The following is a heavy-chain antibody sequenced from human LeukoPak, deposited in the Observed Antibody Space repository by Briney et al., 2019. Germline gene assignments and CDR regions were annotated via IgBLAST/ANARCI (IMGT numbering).Heavy chain of an antibody. J-gene: IGHJ4*02. CDR2: ISGSGGST. Sequence: PGGSLRLSCAASGFTFSSYALNWVRQAPGKGLEWVSTISGSGGSTYYADSVKGRFTISRDNSKNTLYLQMNSLRAEDTAVYYCARDLGWPNGGQPSDYWGQGTLVTVSS. CDR3: ARDLGWPNGGQPSDY. D-gene: IGHD7-27*01. CDR1: GFTFSSYA. V-gene: IGHV3-23*01.